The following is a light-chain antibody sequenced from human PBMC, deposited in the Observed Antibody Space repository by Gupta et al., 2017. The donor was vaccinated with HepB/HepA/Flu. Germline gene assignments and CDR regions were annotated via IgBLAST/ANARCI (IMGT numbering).Light chain of an antibody. Sequence: DIQMTQSPSTLSASVGDRVTITCRASQSISYWLAWYQQKPRKAPTLLIYKASTLQSGVPSRFSGSGSGTEFTLTIGSLQPDDVATYFCQQYNHYASFGQGTKLEIE. CDR3: QQYNHYAS. CDR1: QSISYW. CDR2: KAS. J-gene: IGKJ2*03. V-gene: IGKV1-5*03.